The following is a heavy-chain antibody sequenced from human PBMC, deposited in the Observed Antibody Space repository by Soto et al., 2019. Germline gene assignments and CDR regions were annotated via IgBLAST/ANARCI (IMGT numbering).Heavy chain of an antibody. CDR2: IIPIFGTA. V-gene: IGHV1-69*01. Sequence: QVQLVQSGAEVKKPGSSVKVSCKASGGTFSSYAISWVRQAPGQGLEWMGGIIPIFGTANYAQKFQGRVTITADESTSTAYMELSSLRSEDTAVYYCARGYYDSSGYYHPNSYYYYGMDVWGQGTTVTVSS. J-gene: IGHJ6*02. CDR1: GGTFSSYA. D-gene: IGHD3-22*01. CDR3: ARGYYDSSGYYHPNSYYYYGMDV.